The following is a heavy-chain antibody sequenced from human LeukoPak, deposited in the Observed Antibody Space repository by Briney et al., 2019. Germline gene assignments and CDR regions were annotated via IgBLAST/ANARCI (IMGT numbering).Heavy chain of an antibody. CDR1: GFTFSSYS. V-gene: IGHV3-48*01. CDR2: ITSDSVTM. D-gene: IGHD4-11*01. CDR3: ARVALRPIDYSNPEFDP. J-gene: IGHJ5*02. Sequence: GGSLRLSCAASGFTFSSYSMNWVRQAPGQGLEWVSYITSDSVTMFYADSVKGRFTASRDNAENSMYLQMNSLRAEDTAVYYCARVALRPIDYSNPEFDPWGQGTLVTVSS.